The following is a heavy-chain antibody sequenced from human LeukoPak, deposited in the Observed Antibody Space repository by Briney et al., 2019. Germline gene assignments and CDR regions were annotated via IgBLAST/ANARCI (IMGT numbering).Heavy chain of an antibody. CDR3: ARGRESGSYYYYYYYMDV. D-gene: IGHD1-26*01. J-gene: IGHJ6*03. CDR1: GYSISSGYY. V-gene: IGHV4-38-2*01. CDR2: IYHSGST. Sequence: SETLSLICAVSGYSISSGYYWGWIRQPPGKGLEWIGSIYHSGSTYYNPSLKSRVTISVDTSKNQFSLKLSSVTAADTAVYYCARGRESGSYYYYYYYMDVWGKGTTVTVSS.